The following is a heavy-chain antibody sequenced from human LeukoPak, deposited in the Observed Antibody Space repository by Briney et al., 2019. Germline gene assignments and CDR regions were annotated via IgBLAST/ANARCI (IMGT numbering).Heavy chain of an antibody. J-gene: IGHJ4*02. D-gene: IGHD1-26*01. Sequence: SETLSLTCAVYGGSFSGYYWSWIRQPPGKGLEWIGEINHSGSTNYNPSLKSRVTISVDTSKNQFSLKLSSATAADTAVYYCAGELPDYYFDYWGQGTLVTVSS. CDR3: AGELPDYYFDY. CDR2: INHSGST. V-gene: IGHV4-34*01. CDR1: GGSFSGYY.